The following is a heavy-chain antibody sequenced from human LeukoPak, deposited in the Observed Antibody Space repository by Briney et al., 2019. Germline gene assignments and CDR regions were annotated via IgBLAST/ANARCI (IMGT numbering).Heavy chain of an antibody. V-gene: IGHV4-59*08. CDR3: ARHHSGYSYASFDY. CDR2: IYYSGST. Sequence: PSETLSLTCTVSGGSISSYYWSWIRQPPGKGLEWIGYIYYSGSTNYNPSLKSRVTISVDTSKNQFSLKLSFVTAADTAVYYCARHHSGYSYASFDYWGQGTLVTVSS. D-gene: IGHD5-18*01. CDR1: GGSISSYY. J-gene: IGHJ4*02.